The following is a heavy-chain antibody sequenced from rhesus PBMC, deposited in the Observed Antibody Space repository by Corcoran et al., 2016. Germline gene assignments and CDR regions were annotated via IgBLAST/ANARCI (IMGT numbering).Heavy chain of an antibody. Sequence: EVQLVESGGGVVQPGGSLRLSCAASGFTFDDYAVGWVRQAPGKGLEWVSYISWNSGSTGYPDSVKGRFTISRDNAKNSLYLQMNRLRAEDTALYYCARGADSSGSYYFDYWGQGVLVTVSS. CDR2: ISWNSGST. J-gene: IGHJ4*01. CDR1: GFTFDDYA. V-gene: IGHV3-78*01. D-gene: IGHD6-31*01. CDR3: ARGADSSGSYYFDY.